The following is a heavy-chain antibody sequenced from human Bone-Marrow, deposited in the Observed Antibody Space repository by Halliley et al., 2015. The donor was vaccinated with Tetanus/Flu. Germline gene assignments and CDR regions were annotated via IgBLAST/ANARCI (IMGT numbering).Heavy chain of an antibody. Sequence: CAVSGFTFSNYWMTWVRQAPGKGLEWVASLGQDGSEFYYVDSVKARFPISRDNAKNSLYLQMNSLRVEDTAVYFCARDPRTAVTTSYFDNWGQGTPVTVSS. V-gene: IGHV3-7*01. CDR1: GFTFSNYW. CDR2: LGQDGSEF. CDR3: ARDPRTAVTTSYFDN. J-gene: IGHJ4*02. D-gene: IGHD4-17*01.